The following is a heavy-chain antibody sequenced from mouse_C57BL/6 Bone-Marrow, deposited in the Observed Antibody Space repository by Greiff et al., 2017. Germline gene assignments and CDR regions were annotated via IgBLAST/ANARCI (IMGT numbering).Heavy chain of an antibody. Sequence: VQLQQSGAELARPGASVKLSCKASGYTFTSYGISWVKQRTGQGLEWIGEIYPRSGNTYYNEKFKGKDTLTADKSSSTAYMELRSLTSEDSAVYFCARPHYYGSSYEACWGQGTLVTVSA. J-gene: IGHJ3*01. D-gene: IGHD1-1*01. CDR2: IYPRSGNT. CDR1: GYTFTSYG. V-gene: IGHV1-81*01. CDR3: ARPHYYGSSYEAC.